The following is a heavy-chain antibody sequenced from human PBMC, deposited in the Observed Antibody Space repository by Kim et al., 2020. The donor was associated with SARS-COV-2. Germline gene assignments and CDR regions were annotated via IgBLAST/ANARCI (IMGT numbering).Heavy chain of an antibody. D-gene: IGHD3-22*01. Sequence: GGSLRLSCAASGFTFSSYAMSWVRQAPGKGLEWVSAISGSGGSTYYADSVKGRFTISRDNSKNTLYLQMNSLRAEDTAVYYCAKRGATYYYDSSGYWPFDYWGQGTLFTVSS. CDR3: AKRGATYYYDSSGYWPFDY. CDR2: ISGSGGST. V-gene: IGHV3-23*01. J-gene: IGHJ4*02. CDR1: GFTFSSYA.